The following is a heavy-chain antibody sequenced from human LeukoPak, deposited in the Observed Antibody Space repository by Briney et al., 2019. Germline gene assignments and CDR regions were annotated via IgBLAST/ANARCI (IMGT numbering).Heavy chain of an antibody. CDR2: IYPGDSDT. J-gene: IGHJ4*02. V-gene: IGHV5-51*01. CDR3: ARLNYFGSTNFDY. Sequence: GGSLKISCKGSGYSFSTYWIGWVRQMPGKGLEWMGIIYPGDSDTKYSPSFQGQVTISAAKSISTAYLQWSSLKASDTAMYYCARLNYFGSTNFDYWGQGTLVTVSS. D-gene: IGHD3-10*01. CDR1: GYSFSTYW.